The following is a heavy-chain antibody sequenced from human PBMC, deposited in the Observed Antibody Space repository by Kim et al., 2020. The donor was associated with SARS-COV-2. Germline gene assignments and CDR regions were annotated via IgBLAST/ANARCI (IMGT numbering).Heavy chain of an antibody. CDR2: IYTSGST. J-gene: IGHJ4*02. CDR1: GGSISSYY. D-gene: IGHD2-15*01. V-gene: IGHV4-4*07. Sequence: SETLSLTCTVSGGSISSYYWSWIRQPAGKGLEWIGRIYTSGSTNYNPSLKSRVTMSVDTSKNQFSLKLSSVTAADTAVYYCASLYYCSGGSCYGTWGQGTLVTVSS. CDR3: ASLYYCSGGSCYGT.